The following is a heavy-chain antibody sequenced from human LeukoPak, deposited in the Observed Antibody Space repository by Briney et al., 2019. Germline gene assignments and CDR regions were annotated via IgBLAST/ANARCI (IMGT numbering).Heavy chain of an antibody. D-gene: IGHD3-10*01. CDR3: GSISGGASGDF. CDR1: GFTSSSYT. V-gene: IGHV3-30-3*01. J-gene: IGHJ4*02. CDR2: ISYDGSNK. Sequence: GGSLRLSCAASGFTSSSYTLHWVRQGPGKGLEWVAVISYDGSNKYYADSVRGRFTISRDNSKNTLYLQMNSLRAEDTAVYYCGSISGGASGDFWGQGTLVTVSS.